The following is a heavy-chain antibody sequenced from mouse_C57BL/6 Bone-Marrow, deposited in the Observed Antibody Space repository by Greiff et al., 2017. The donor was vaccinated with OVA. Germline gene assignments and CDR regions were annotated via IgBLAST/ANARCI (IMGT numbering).Heavy chain of an antibody. V-gene: IGHV1-83*01. CDR3: RDGYYPYYFDY. D-gene: IGHD2-3*01. Sequence: VQLQQSGPELVKPGASVKMSCKASGYTFTDYYMHWVKQKPGKGLEWIGEIYPGSGNTYYNEKFKGKATLTADTSSSTAYMQLSSLTSEDSAVYFCGRDGYYPYYFDYWGQGTTLTVSS. CDR1: YTFTDYYM. J-gene: IGHJ2*01. CDR2: YPGSGNTY.